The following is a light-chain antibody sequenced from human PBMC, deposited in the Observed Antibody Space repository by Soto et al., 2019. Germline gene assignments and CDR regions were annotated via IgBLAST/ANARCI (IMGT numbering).Light chain of an antibody. Sequence: EIVLTQSPATLSLSPGERATLSCRASQSVSSYLAWYQQKPGQAPRLLIYDASNRATGIPARFSGSGSGTDFTLTISSLEPEDIATYYCQQRSNWPGFGQGTKVDIK. CDR2: DAS. V-gene: IGKV3-11*01. CDR1: QSVSSY. J-gene: IGKJ1*01. CDR3: QQRSNWPG.